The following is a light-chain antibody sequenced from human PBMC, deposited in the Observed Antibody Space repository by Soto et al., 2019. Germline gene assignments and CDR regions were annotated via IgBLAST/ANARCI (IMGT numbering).Light chain of an antibody. V-gene: IGLV2-8*01. CDR1: SSDVGAYNY. CDR3: SSHGGSNNFYV. CDR2: EVS. Sequence: QSALTQPPSASGSPGQSVTISCTGTSSDVGAYNYVSWYQQHPGKAPKLMIHEVSKRPSGVPDPFSASKSGNTASLTVSGLQAEDEADYYCSSHGGSNNFYVFGTGTKLTVL. J-gene: IGLJ1*01.